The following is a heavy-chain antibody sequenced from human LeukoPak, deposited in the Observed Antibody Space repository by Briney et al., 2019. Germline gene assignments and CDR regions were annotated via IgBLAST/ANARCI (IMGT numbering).Heavy chain of an antibody. CDR3: AKSVGWVKYYFDY. V-gene: IGHV3-23*01. CDR2: ISGSGGVT. D-gene: IGHD6-19*01. Sequence: PGGSLRLPCAASGFTFSSYAMSWVRQAPGKGLEWVSDISGSGGVTHYADSVKGRFTISRDNSKNTLYLQMNSLRAEDTAVYYCAKSVGWVKYYFDYWGQGTLVTVSS. J-gene: IGHJ4*02. CDR1: GFTFSSYA.